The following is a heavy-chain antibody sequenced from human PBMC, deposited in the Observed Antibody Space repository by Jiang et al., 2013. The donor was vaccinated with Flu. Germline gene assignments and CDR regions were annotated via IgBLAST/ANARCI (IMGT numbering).Heavy chain of an antibody. CDR2: IYPDDSDT. V-gene: IGHV5-51*01. Sequence: GAEVKKPGESLKISCKGSGYSFSSDWIAWVRQMPGKGLEWMGIIYPDDSDTRYSPSFQGQVTISADKSISTAYLQWSSLKASDTAMYYCARGNYYDNSGFGPFDYWGQGTLVTVSS. D-gene: IGHD3-22*01. J-gene: IGHJ4*02. CDR1: GYSFSSDW. CDR3: ARGNYYDNSGFGPFDY.